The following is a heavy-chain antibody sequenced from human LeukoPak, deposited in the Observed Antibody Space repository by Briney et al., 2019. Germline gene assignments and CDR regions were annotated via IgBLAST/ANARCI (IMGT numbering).Heavy chain of an antibody. Sequence: SETLSLTCTVSGGSISGSSYYWGWIRQPPGKGLEWIGSIYYSGSTYYNPSLKSRVTISVDTSKNQFSLKLSSVTAADTAVYYCARHPHLAAAGISGWFDPWGQGTLVTVSS. D-gene: IGHD6-13*01. J-gene: IGHJ5*02. CDR3: ARHPHLAAAGISGWFDP. V-gene: IGHV4-39*01. CDR2: IYYSGST. CDR1: GGSISGSSYY.